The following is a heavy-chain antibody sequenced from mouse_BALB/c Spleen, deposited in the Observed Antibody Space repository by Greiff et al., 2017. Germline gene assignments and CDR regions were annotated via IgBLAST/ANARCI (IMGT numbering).Heavy chain of an antibody. D-gene: IGHD2-1*01. CDR1: GFSLTSYG. Sequence: VQLQESGPGLVAPSQSLSITCTVSGFSLTSYGVHWVRQPPGKGLEWLGVIWAGGSTNYNSALMSRLSISKDNSKSQVFLKMNSLQTDDTAMYYCARDRGNYVGYFDYWGQGTTLTVSS. V-gene: IGHV2-9*02. CDR3: ARDRGNYVGYFDY. J-gene: IGHJ2*01. CDR2: IWAGGST.